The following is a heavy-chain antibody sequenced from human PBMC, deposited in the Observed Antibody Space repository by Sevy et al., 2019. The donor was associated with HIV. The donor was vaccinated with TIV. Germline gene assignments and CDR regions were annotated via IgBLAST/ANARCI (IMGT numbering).Heavy chain of an antibody. J-gene: IGHJ4*02. Sequence: GGSLRLSCAASGFTFSGSAIHWVRQASGKGLEWVARIRRKANTYATSYAESVKGRLTISRDDSKNTLYLQMNSLRAEDTAVYYCAKDRVSGTYYTGDFDYWGQGTLVTVSS. CDR2: IRRKANTYAT. CDR1: GFTFSGSA. CDR3: AKDRVSGTYYTGDFDY. V-gene: IGHV3-73*01. D-gene: IGHD3-10*01.